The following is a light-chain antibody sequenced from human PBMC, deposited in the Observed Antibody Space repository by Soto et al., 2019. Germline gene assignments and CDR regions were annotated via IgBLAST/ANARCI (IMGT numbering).Light chain of an antibody. CDR1: TSNSGSNY. CDR2: RNN. CDR3: ATWDDSLNGFYV. Sequence: QSLLTQPPSASGTTGQGGTITCSGSTSNSGSNYVYWYQQLPGPAPKLLIYRNNQRPSGVPDRFSGSKSGTSASLAISGLRSDDEADYFCATWDDSLNGFYVVGTGTKV. J-gene: IGLJ1*01. V-gene: IGLV1-47*01.